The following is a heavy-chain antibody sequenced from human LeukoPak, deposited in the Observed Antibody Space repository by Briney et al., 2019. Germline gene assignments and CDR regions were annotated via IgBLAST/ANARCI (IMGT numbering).Heavy chain of an antibody. V-gene: IGHV3-30*04. J-gene: IGHJ3*02. CDR2: ISYDGSNK. CDR1: GFTFSSYA. D-gene: IGHD3-22*01. CDR3: VRYDSSGFDI. Sequence: GGSLRLSCVASGFTFSSYAMHWVRQAPGKGLEWVAVISYDGSNKYYADSVKGRFTISRDNSKNTLYLQMNSLRAEDTAVYYCVRYDSSGFDIWGQGTMVTVSS.